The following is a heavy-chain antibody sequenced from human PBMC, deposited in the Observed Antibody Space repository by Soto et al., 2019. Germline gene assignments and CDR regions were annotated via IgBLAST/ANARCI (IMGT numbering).Heavy chain of an antibody. CDR1: GGSISSGDYY. CDR3: ARVKWLGAENPSPNWFDP. J-gene: IGHJ5*02. CDR2: IYYSGST. Sequence: PSETLSLTCTVSGGSISSGDYYWSWIRQPPGKGLEWIGYIYYSGSTYYNPSLKSRVTISVDTSKNQFSLKLSSVTAADTAVYYCARVKWLGAENPSPNWFDPWGQGTLVTVSS. D-gene: IGHD5-12*01. V-gene: IGHV4-30-4*01.